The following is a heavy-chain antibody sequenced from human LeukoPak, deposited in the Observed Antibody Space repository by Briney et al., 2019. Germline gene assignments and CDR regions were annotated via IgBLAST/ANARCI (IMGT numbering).Heavy chain of an antibody. J-gene: IGHJ4*02. Sequence: GGSLRLSCAASGFTFSSYAMSWVRQAPGKGLEWVSSVNGSGDTTYYADSVKGRFTISRDNSKNTLYLQMNSLRAEDTAMYYCAKDRVATVTTFNDYWGQGALVTVSS. V-gene: IGHV3-23*01. CDR3: AKDRVATVTTFNDY. CDR1: GFTFSSYA. CDR2: VNGSGDTT. D-gene: IGHD4-17*01.